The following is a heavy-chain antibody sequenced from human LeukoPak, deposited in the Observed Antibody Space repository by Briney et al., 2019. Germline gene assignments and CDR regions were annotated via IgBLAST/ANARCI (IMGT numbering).Heavy chain of an antibody. CDR3: ARGRRVIGFDY. J-gene: IGHJ4*02. CDR1: GGSFSGYY. Sequence: SETLSLTCAVYGGSFSGYYWSWIRQPPGKGLEWIGEINHSGSTNYNPSLKSRVTISIDTSKNQFSLKLSSVTAADTAVYYCARGRRVIGFDYWGQGTLVTVPS. D-gene: IGHD2-21*01. CDR2: INHSGST. V-gene: IGHV4-34*01.